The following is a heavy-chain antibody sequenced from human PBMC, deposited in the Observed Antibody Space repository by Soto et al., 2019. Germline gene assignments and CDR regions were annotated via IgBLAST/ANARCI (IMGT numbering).Heavy chain of an antibody. V-gene: IGHV3-30-3*01. D-gene: IGHD2-2*01. CDR3: ARVDCSTTTCYYYGFDV. CDR2: ISYDGSDK. Sequence: DLEEAGGGVVQPGGSLRLSCAGSGFDFSGYTIHWVRQAPGKGLEGVAVISYDGSDKYYADSVRGRFTISRDNAKKTLYLQMNSLRIADTAVYYCARVDCSTTTCYYYGFDVWGQGTTVTVSS. CDR1: GFDFSGYT. J-gene: IGHJ6*02.